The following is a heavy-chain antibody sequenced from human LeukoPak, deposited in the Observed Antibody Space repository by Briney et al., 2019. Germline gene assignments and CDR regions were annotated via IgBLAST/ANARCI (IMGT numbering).Heavy chain of an antibody. Sequence: PSETLSLTCTVSGGSVSSGSYYWSWIRQPPGKGLEWMGYIYYSGSTNYNPSLKSRVTISVDTSKNQFSLKLSSVTAADTAVYYCARDSVYYYGSGSALAYSYYGMDVWGKGTTVTVSS. J-gene: IGHJ6*04. D-gene: IGHD3-10*01. CDR1: GGSVSSGSYY. V-gene: IGHV4-61*01. CDR2: IYYSGST. CDR3: ARDSVYYYGSGSALAYSYYGMDV.